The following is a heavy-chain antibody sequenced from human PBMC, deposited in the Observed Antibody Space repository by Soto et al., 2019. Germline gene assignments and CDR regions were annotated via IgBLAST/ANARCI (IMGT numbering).Heavy chain of an antibody. Sequence: GGSLRLSCAASGFTFSSYSMNWVRQAPGKWLEWVSSISSSSSYIYYADSVKGRFTISRDNAKNSLYLQMNSLRAEDTAVYYCARDRIAADFDYWGQGTLVTVSS. J-gene: IGHJ4*02. CDR3: ARDRIAADFDY. V-gene: IGHV3-21*01. CDR2: ISSSSSYI. D-gene: IGHD6-13*01. CDR1: GFTFSSYS.